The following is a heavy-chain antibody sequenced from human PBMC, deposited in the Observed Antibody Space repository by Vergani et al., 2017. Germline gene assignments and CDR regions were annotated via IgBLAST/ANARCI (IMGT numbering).Heavy chain of an antibody. J-gene: IGHJ6*03. CDR2: INPNSGGT. CDR3: ARGRPLPNYYYYYYMDV. Sequence: QVQLVQSGAEVKKPGASVKVSCKASGYTFTGYYMHWVRQAPGQGLEWMGWINPNSGGTNYAQKLQGRVTMTTDTSTSTAYMELRSLRSDDTAVYYCARGRPLPNYYYYYYMDVWGKGTTVTVSS. CDR1: GYTFTGYY. D-gene: IGHD1-14*01. V-gene: IGHV1-2*02.